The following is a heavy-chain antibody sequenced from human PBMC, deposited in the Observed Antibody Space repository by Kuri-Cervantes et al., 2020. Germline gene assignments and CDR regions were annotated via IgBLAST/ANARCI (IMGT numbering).Heavy chain of an antibody. CDR1: GGSFSGYY. Sequence: SETLSLTCAVYGGSFSGYYWSWIRQPPGKGLEWIGYIYYSGSTNYNPSLKSRVTISVDTSKNQFSLKLSSVTAADTAVYYCARDRQGYYGLKWGYYYYMDVWGKGTTVTVSS. CDR2: IYYSGST. V-gene: IGHV4-59*01. D-gene: IGHD3-10*01. CDR3: ARDRQGYYGLKWGYYYYMDV. J-gene: IGHJ6*03.